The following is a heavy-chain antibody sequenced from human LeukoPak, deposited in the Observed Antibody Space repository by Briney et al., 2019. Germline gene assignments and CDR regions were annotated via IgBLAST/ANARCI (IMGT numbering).Heavy chain of an antibody. D-gene: IGHD3-16*02. CDR1: GYTFTSYG. Sequence: GASVKVSCKASGYTFTSYGISWVRQAPGQGLEWMGWISAYNGNTNYAQKLQGRVTMTTDTSTSTAYMELRSLRSDDTAVYYCARGPVTRSIMITFGGVIVPDLLFDYWGQGTLVTVSS. V-gene: IGHV1-18*01. CDR2: ISAYNGNT. CDR3: ARGPVTRSIMITFGGVIVPDLLFDY. J-gene: IGHJ4*02.